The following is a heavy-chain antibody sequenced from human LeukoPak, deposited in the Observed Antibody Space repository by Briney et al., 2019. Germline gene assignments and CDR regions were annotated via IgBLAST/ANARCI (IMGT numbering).Heavy chain of an antibody. CDR3: ARDKEYYDFWSGYYLNNWFDP. Sequence: SETLSLTCTVSGGSISSSSYYWGWIRQPPGKGLEWIGSIYYSGSTYYNPSLKSRVTISVDTSKNQFSLELSSVTAADTAVYYCARDKEYYDFWSGYYLNNWFDPWGQGTLVTVSS. CDR1: GGSISSSSYY. CDR2: IYYSGST. J-gene: IGHJ5*02. D-gene: IGHD3-3*01. V-gene: IGHV4-39*07.